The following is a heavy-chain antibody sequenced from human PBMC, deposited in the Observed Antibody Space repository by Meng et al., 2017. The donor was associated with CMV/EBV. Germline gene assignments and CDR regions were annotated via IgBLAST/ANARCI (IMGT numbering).Heavy chain of an antibody. Sequence: SGAASGFTFDDYGRSWVRQAPGKGLEWVSGINWNGGSTGYADSVKGRFTISRDNAKNSLYLQMNSLRAEDTALYYCARVRTASLHFDLWGRGTLVTVSS. CDR1: GFTFDDYG. J-gene: IGHJ2*01. D-gene: IGHD3-10*01. CDR3: ARVRTASLHFDL. CDR2: INWNGGST. V-gene: IGHV3-20*04.